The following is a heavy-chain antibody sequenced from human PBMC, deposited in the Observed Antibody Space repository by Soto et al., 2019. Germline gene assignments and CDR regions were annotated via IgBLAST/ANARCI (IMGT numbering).Heavy chain of an antibody. D-gene: IGHD1-26*01. CDR2: IYYTGNT. CDR3: ARGLRSGSYSFDS. Sequence: QVQLQESGPGLVKPSETLSLTCTVSGASVSSHNYYWSWIQQSPGKGLEYIGYIYYTGNTNFGPSLKTRVTMSLDTPKNQFSLRLRAVTAADTAVYYCARGLRSGSYSFDSWGQGTLVTVSS. J-gene: IGHJ4*02. V-gene: IGHV4-61*01. CDR1: GASVSSHNYY.